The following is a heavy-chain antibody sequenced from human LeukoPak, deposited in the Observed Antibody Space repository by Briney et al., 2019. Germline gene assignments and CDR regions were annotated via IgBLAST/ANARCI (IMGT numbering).Heavy chain of an antibody. CDR3: ARYFWSGHNAFDY. Sequence: ASVKVSCKASGYTFTGYYMHWVRQAPGQGLEWMGWINPNSGGTNYAQKFQGRVTMTRDTSITTAYMELSRLRSDDTAMYYCARYFWSGHNAFDYWGQGTLVTVSS. V-gene: IGHV1-2*02. CDR2: INPNSGGT. CDR1: GYTFTGYY. J-gene: IGHJ4*02. D-gene: IGHD3-3*01.